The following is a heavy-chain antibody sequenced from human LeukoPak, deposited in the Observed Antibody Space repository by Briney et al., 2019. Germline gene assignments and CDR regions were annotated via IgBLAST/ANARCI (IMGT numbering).Heavy chain of an antibody. J-gene: IGHJ3*02. CDR2: FNPTGGSA. V-gene: IGHV1-46*01. Sequence: ASVKVSCKASGYTLSSYYMHWVRQAPGQGLEWMGVFNPTGGSATYAQKFQGRVTMTRDMSTRTVYMELSSLRPEDTAVYYCARDLEWGSSLYIKRGAFDIWGQGTMVTVSS. CDR1: GYTLSSYY. D-gene: IGHD3-16*02. CDR3: ARDLEWGSSLYIKRGAFDI.